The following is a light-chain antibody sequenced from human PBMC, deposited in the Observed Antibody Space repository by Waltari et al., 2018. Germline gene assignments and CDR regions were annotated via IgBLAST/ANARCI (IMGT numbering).Light chain of an antibody. CDR1: QSVSRY. Sequence: EIVLTQSPATLSLSPGERATISCRASQSVSRYLAWYQQKPGQAPRLLIYDASNRATGIPARFSGSGSGTDFTLTISSLEPEDSAVYYCQQRSIWPPLTFGGGTKVEIK. CDR2: DAS. V-gene: IGKV3-11*01. J-gene: IGKJ4*01. CDR3: QQRSIWPPLT.